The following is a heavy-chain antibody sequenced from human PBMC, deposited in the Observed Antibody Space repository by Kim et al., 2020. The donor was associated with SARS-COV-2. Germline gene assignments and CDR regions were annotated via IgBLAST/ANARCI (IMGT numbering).Heavy chain of an antibody. CDR1: AFTFSNYW. CDR2: INSDGTST. Sequence: GGSLRLSCAASAFTFSNYWMHWVQVPGKGLVWVSRINSDGTSTSYADSVKGRFTISRDNTKNTMFLQMNRLRAEDTAAYYCALFYGSGNYRNSYYFDSWGPGTLVTVS. V-gene: IGHV3-74*01. J-gene: IGHJ4*02. D-gene: IGHD3-10*01. CDR3: ALFYGSGNYRNSYYFDS.